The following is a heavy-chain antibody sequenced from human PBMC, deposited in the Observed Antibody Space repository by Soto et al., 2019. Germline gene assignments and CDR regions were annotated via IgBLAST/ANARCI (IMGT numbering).Heavy chain of an antibody. CDR1: GGSISSYY. V-gene: IGHV4-59*01. D-gene: IGHD3-10*01. J-gene: IGHJ4*01. CDR2: IYNSGGT. CDR3: ARAPYGSGTKPYYFDY. Sequence: QVQLQESGPGLVKPSETLSLTCTVSGGSISSYYWSWIRQPPGKGLEWIGFIYNSGGTNYNPSLKSRVTISMDTSRNQFSLILSSVTAADTAVYYCARAPYGSGTKPYYFDYWGHGTMVTVSS.